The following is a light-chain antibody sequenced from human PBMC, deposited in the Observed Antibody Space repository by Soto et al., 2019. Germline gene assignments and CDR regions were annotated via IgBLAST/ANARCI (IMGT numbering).Light chain of an antibody. Sequence: DIQMTQSPSTLSASLGDSVTITCRASQSLSTWLAWYQLKPGKAPKLLIYKASSLQSGVPSRFSGSGSGTEFTLTISSLQPDDFATYCCQERSFFGGGTKVEIK. CDR2: KAS. V-gene: IGKV1-5*03. J-gene: IGKJ4*01. CDR1: QSLSTW. CDR3: QERSF.